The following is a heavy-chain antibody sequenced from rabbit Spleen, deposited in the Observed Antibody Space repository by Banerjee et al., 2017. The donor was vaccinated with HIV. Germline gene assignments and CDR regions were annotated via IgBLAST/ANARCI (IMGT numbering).Heavy chain of an antibody. CDR3: ARDTSSSFSSYGMDL. V-gene: IGHV1S45*01. J-gene: IGHJ6*01. Sequence: EQLEESGGGLVKPEGSLTLTCKASGVSLNDKDVMCWVRQAPGKGLEWIGCVDVGSSGFTYVASWAKGRFTISKTSSTTVTLQMTSLTAADTATYFCARDTSSSFSSYGMDLWGQGTLVTVS. CDR1: GVSLNDKDV. CDR2: VDVGSSGFT. D-gene: IGHD1-1*01.